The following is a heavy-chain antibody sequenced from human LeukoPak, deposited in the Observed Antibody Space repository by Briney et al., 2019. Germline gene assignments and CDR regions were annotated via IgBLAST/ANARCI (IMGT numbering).Heavy chain of an antibody. V-gene: IGHV3-7*01. CDR1: GFSLSSNW. D-gene: IGHD1-1*01. Sequence: GGSLRLSCAASGFSLSSNWMSWVRQAPGKGLEWVANIREDGSEKKYVDSVKGRFTISRDNAKNSLYLRMNSLRAEDTAVYYCARDGRGGHNDCWGQGTLVTVSS. J-gene: IGHJ4*02. CDR3: ARDGRGGHNDC. CDR2: IREDGSEK.